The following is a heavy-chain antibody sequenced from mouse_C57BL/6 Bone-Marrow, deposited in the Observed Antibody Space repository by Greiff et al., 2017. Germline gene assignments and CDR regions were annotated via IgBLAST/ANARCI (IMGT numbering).Heavy chain of an antibody. CDR1: GYTFTSYW. Sequence: VQLQQPGAELVMPGASVKLSCKASGYTFTSYWMHWVKQRPGQGLEWIGEIDPSDSYTNYNQKFKGKSTLTVDKSSSTAYMQLSSLTSEDSAVYYCARGDYYGSSDWGQGTTLTVSS. J-gene: IGHJ2*01. CDR2: IDPSDSYT. CDR3: ARGDYYGSSD. D-gene: IGHD1-1*01. V-gene: IGHV1-69*01.